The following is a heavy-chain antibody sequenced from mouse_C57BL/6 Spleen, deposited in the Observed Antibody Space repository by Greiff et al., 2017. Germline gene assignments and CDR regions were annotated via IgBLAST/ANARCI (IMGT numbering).Heavy chain of an antibody. D-gene: IGHD1-1*01. CDR2: IDPETGGT. CDR1: GYTFTDYE. J-gene: IGHJ2*01. Sequence: VQLVESGAELVRPGASVTLSCKASGYTFTDYEMHWVKQTPVHGLEWIGAIDPETGGTAYNQKFKGKAILTADKSSSTAYMELRSLTSEDSAVYYCTPGDYGSSYYFDYWGQGTTLTVSS. V-gene: IGHV1-15*01. CDR3: TPGDYGSSYYFDY.